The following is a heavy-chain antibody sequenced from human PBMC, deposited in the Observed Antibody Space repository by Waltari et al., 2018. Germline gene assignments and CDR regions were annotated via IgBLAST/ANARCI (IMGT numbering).Heavy chain of an antibody. J-gene: IGHJ4*02. D-gene: IGHD3-9*01. Sequence: QLHLKESGPGLVKSSETLTLTCTVSGCPIDSSSHYWAWVRQSPGKGLEWIGTIYYSGVTFPTPSLKSRVTMSIDTSKNEFSLKLTSVTAADTAVYFCARQRMAMTGPITFDYWGQGTRVAVSS. CDR1: GCPIDSSSHY. CDR2: IYYSGVT. V-gene: IGHV4-39*01. CDR3: ARQRMAMTGPITFDY.